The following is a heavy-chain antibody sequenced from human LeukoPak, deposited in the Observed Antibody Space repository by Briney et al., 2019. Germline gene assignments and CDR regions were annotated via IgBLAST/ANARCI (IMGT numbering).Heavy chain of an antibody. Sequence: ASETLSLTCTVSGYSISSGYYWGWIRQPPGKGLEWVGSIYHSGSTYYNPSLKSRVTISVDTSKNQFSLKLSSVTAADTAVYYCARVRDYSNFIQGGAHFDYWGQGTLVTVSS. CDR2: IYHSGST. V-gene: IGHV4-38-2*02. CDR3: ARVRDYSNFIQGGAHFDY. CDR1: GYSISSGYY. D-gene: IGHD4-11*01. J-gene: IGHJ4*02.